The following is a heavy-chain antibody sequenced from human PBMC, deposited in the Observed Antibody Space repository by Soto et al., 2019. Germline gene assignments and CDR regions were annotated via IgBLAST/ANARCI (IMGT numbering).Heavy chain of an antibody. CDR3: ARAQRNGCYQHFGF. V-gene: IGHV5-51*01. Sequence: PEESLKISRQGSGYNFANCWISWVGKMPGKCLERMGVIYSGDSDTRYGPSFQGHVTISPEKSINTAYLEWSSLKASDTAIYSWARAQRNGCYQHFGFCGQGPPVPASS. D-gene: IGHD6-19*01. CDR2: IYSGDSDT. CDR1: GYNFANCW. J-gene: IGHJ4*02.